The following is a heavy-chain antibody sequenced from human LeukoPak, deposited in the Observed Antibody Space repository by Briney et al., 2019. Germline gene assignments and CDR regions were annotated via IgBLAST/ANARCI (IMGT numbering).Heavy chain of an antibody. CDR3: ARAGYYDSSGYRWFDP. CDR2: IKQVGSET. Sequence: PGRSLRLSCAAPGFTFTSYWMTWVRQAPGKGLEWVANIKQVGSETYYVDSVKGRFTTSRDNAKSSLYLQMSSLRAEDTAVYYCARAGYYDSSGYRWFDPWGEGELVSVSS. V-gene: IGHV3-7*01. CDR1: GFTFTSYW. D-gene: IGHD3-22*01. J-gene: IGHJ5*02.